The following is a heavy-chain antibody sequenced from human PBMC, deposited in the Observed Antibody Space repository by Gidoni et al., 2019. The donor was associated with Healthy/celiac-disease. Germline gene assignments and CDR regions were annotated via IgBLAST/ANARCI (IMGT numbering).Heavy chain of an antibody. CDR3: ANSDYYDSSGATDY. CDR1: GFTFSSYA. D-gene: IGHD3-22*01. CDR2: ISGSGGST. V-gene: IGHV3-23*01. J-gene: IGHJ4*02. Sequence: EVQLLESGGGLVQPGGSLRLSCAASGFTFSSYAMSWVRQAPGKGLEWFSAISGSGGSTYYADSVKGRFTISRDNSKNTLYLQMNSLRAEDTAVYYCANSDYYDSSGATDYWGQGTLVTVSS.